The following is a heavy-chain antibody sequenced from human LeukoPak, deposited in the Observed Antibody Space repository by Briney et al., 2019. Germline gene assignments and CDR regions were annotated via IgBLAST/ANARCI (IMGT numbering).Heavy chain of an antibody. D-gene: IGHD5-18*01. J-gene: IGHJ5*02. Sequence: ASVKVSCKASGYTFTGYYMHWVRQAPGQGLEWMGWINPNSGGTNYAQKFQGRVTMTRDTSISTAYMELSRLRSDDTAVYYCARRALDTAMVPNWFDPWGQGTLVTVSS. CDR2: INPNSGGT. V-gene: IGHV1-2*02. CDR1: GYTFTGYY. CDR3: ARRALDTAMVPNWFDP.